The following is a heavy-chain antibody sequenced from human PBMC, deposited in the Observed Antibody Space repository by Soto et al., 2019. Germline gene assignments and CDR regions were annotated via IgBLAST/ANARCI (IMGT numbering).Heavy chain of an antibody. J-gene: IGHJ6*03. CDR3: ARERTFGDNKHNYMDV. CDR2: IWSDGSNE. D-gene: IGHD3-10*01. V-gene: IGHV3-33*01. CDR1: EFTFSRHG. Sequence: QVQLVESGGGVVQPGRSLRLSCAASEFTFSRHGMHWVRQAPGKGLQWVGVIWSDGSNEVYADSVKGRFIISRDNSKNILYLQMNSLRAEDTVVYYCARERTFGDNKHNYMDVWGTGITVTVSS.